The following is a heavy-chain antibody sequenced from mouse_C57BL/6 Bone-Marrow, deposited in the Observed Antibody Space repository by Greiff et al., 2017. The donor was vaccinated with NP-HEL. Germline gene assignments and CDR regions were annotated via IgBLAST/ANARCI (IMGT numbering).Heavy chain of an antibody. Sequence: QVQLQQPGAELVKPGASVKMSCKASGYTFTSYWITWVKQRPGQGLEWIGDIYPGSGSTNYIEKFKSKATLTVDTSSSTAYMQLSSLTSEDSAVYYCARESDFYYGNLDYWGQGTTLTVSS. CDR1: GYTFTSYW. CDR2: IYPGSGST. V-gene: IGHV1-55*01. D-gene: IGHD2-1*01. CDR3: ARESDFYYGNLDY. J-gene: IGHJ2*01.